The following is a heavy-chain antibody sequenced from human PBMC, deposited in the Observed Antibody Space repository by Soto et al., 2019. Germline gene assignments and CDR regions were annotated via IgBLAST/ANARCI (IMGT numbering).Heavy chain of an antibody. CDR2: MYYDGRT. D-gene: IGHD1-1*01. V-gene: IGHV4-39*01. CDR3: ASSTIETLLFMYPFDS. J-gene: IGHJ4*01. CDR1: GGSISSSSYY. Sequence: QLHLQESGPELVKPSETLTLTCTVSGGSISSSSYYWGWIRQPPVKGLECVGTMYYDGRTHYNPSLKSRVTTSIYTSKNPFSLKRSSVTAADTAIYYCASSTIETLLFMYPFDSWGHGTLVNVSS.